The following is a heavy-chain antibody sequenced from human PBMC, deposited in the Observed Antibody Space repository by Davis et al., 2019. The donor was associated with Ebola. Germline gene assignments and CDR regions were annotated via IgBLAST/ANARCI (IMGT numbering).Heavy chain of an antibody. CDR3: ARPDRSIKTTPGY. J-gene: IGHJ4*02. D-gene: IGHD1-1*01. CDR2: IYSGGTT. Sequence: GESLKISCAASGFNISTNYMSWVRQAPGRGLQWVAVIYSGGTTYHADSVGGRFTISRDNSKNTLYLQMNGLRPEDTAVYYCARPDRSIKTTPGYWGQGTLVTVSS. V-gene: IGHV3-53*05. CDR1: GFNISTNY.